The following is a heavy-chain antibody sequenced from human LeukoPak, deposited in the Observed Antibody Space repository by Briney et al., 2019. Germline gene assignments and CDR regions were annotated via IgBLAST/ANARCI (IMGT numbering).Heavy chain of an antibody. CDR1: GGSISSSNYY. CDR3: ARLPLLVGATDYFDY. D-gene: IGHD1-26*01. Sequence: PSETLSLTCTVSGGSISSSNYYWGWIRQPPGKGLEWIGSIYYSGSTYYSPSLKSRVTISVDTSKNQFSLKLSSVTAADTAVYYCARLPLLVGATDYFDYWGQGTLVTVSS. J-gene: IGHJ4*02. V-gene: IGHV4-39*01. CDR2: IYYSGST.